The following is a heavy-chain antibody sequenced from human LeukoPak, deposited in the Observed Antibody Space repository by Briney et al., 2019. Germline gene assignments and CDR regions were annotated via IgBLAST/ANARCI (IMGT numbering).Heavy chain of an antibody. CDR1: GFTFSSYA. D-gene: IGHD3-10*01. V-gene: IGHV3-23*01. CDR3: AKDAFKLWSVYYFDY. J-gene: IGHJ4*02. CDR2: ISGSGGST. Sequence: PGGSLRPSCAASGFTFSSYAMSWVRQAPGKGLKWVSAISGSGGSTYYADSVKGRFTISRDNSKNTLYLQMNSLRAEDTAVYYCAKDAFKLWSVYYFDYWGQGTLVTVSS.